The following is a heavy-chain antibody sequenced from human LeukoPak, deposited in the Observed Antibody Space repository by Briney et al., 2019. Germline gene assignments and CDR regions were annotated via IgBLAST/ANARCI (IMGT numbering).Heavy chain of an antibody. Sequence: PSETLSLTCTVSGDSFSSVTDCWAWIRQPPGKGLEWIASGDYSGGTYYNPSLESRVAISADMSKNQFSLKLTSVTGADTAVYYCARDFGYGDPFDYWGQGTLVTVSS. V-gene: IGHV4-39*07. CDR1: GDSFSSVTDC. D-gene: IGHD3-3*01. CDR3: ARDFGYGDPFDY. CDR2: GDYSGGT. J-gene: IGHJ4*02.